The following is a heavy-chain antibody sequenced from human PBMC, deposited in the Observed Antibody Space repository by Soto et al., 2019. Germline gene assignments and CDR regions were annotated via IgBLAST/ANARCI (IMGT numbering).Heavy chain of an antibody. D-gene: IGHD4-17*01. CDR3: ASVGYGDYSLGCDH. CDR2: IIPILGTA. V-gene: IGHV1-69*06. CDR1: GGTFSSYA. J-gene: IGHJ5*02. Sequence: QVQLVQSGAEVKKPGSSVKVSCKASGGTFSSYAISWVRQAPGQGLEWMGGIIPILGTANYAQKFQGRVTITADKSTSTAYMELSSLRSEDTAVYYCASVGYGDYSLGCDHWGQGTLVTVSS.